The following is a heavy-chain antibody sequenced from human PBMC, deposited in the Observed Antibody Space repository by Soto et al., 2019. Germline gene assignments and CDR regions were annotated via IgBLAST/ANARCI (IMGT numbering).Heavy chain of an antibody. V-gene: IGHV4-34*01. J-gene: IGHJ5*02. Sequence: SETLSLTCAVYGGSFSGYFWSWIRQPQGKGLEWIGEINHSGSTNYNPSLKSRVTISVDTSKHQCSLKLSSVTAADTAVYYCARRGSWYKDSGWFDPWGQGTLVTVSS. CDR3: ARRGSWYKDSGWFDP. D-gene: IGHD6-13*01. CDR1: GGSFSGYF. CDR2: INHSGST.